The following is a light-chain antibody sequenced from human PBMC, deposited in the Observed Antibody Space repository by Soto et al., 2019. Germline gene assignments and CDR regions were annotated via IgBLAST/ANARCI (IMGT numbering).Light chain of an antibody. CDR3: QQYNSYSWT. CDR1: QSISSW. J-gene: IGKJ1*01. V-gene: IGKV1-5*01. Sequence: DIQRTQSPSTLSGSVGDRVTITCRASQSISSWLAWYQQKPGKAPKLLIYDASSLESGVPSRFSGSGSGTEFTLTISSLQPDDFATYYCQQYNSYSWTFGQGTKVDIK. CDR2: DAS.